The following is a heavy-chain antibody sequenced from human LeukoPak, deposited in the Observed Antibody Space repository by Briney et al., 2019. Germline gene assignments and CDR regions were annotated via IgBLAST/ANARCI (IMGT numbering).Heavy chain of an antibody. Sequence: GASVKLSCKASGYNLSSYNIQWVRQDPGQGLEWMGLLNPSRGTTAYAPKFQGRVTMTRDTSSNTVYMELRGLRSDDTAIYYCARDATRGIGGSYDLDFWGQGSLVTVSS. V-gene: IGHV1-46*01. CDR2: LNPSRGTT. CDR1: GYNLSSYN. J-gene: IGHJ4*02. CDR3: ARDATRGIGGSYDLDF. D-gene: IGHD3-16*01.